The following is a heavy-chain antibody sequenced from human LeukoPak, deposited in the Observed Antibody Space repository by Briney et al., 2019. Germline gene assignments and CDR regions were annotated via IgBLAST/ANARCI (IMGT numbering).Heavy chain of an antibody. V-gene: IGHV3-7*05. D-gene: IGHD2-8*01. J-gene: IGHJ3*02. CDR2: IKQDGSEK. CDR1: GFTFSRFW. Sequence: GGSLRLSCAASGFTFSRFWMSWVRQAPGKGLEWVANIKQDGSEKYYVESVKGRFTISRDNAKNSLYLQMNSLRAEDTAVYYCARDVLVGYCTNGVCSSYAFDIWGQGTMVTVSS. CDR3: ARDVLVGYCTNGVCSSYAFDI.